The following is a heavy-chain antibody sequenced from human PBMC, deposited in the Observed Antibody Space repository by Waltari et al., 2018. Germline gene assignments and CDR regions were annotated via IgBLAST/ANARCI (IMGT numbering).Heavy chain of an antibody. D-gene: IGHD6-19*01. Sequence: EVQLLESGGGLVQPGGSLRLSFAASGFTFSSYAMSWVRQAPGKGLEWVSAISGSGGSTSYADSVKGRFTISRDNSKNTLYLQMNSLRAEDTAVYYCAKTGLAHRGRQWLVPHFDYWGQGTLVTVSS. CDR1: GFTFSSYA. J-gene: IGHJ4*02. V-gene: IGHV3-23*01. CDR2: ISGSGGST. CDR3: AKTGLAHRGRQWLVPHFDY.